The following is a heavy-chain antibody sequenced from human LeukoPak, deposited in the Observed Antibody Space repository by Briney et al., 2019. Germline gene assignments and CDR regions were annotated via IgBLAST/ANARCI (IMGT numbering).Heavy chain of an antibody. CDR1: GFTFSSSA. D-gene: IGHD2-21*02. V-gene: IGHV3-23*01. Sequence: GGSLRLSCTTSGFTFSSSAMSWVRQAPGKGLEWVSDINSSGGRTYYADSVKGRFTISRDNSKNTVDLQMNNLRVDDTAIYYCAKDHANTPVVTNWGQGILVSVSS. J-gene: IGHJ4*02. CDR3: AKDHANTPVVTN. CDR2: INSSGGRT.